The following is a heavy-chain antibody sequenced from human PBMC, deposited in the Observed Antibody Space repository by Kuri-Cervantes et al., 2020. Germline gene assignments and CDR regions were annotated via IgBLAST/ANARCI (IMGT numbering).Heavy chain of an antibody. CDR1: GFTFSSYG. Sequence: GGSLRLSCAASGFTFSSYGMHWVRQAPGKGLEWVAVISYDGSNKYYADSVKGRFTISRGNSKNTLYLQMNSLRAEDTAVYYCAKQNRQLWLSYRKERYYFDYWGQGTLVTVSS. D-gene: IGHD5-18*01. V-gene: IGHV3-30*18. CDR2: ISYDGSNK. CDR3: AKQNRQLWLSYRKERYYFDY. J-gene: IGHJ4*02.